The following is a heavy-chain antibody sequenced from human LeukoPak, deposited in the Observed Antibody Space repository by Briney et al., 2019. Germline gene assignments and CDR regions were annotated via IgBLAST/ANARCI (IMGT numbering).Heavy chain of an antibody. CDR3: ARVKSALFDY. V-gene: IGHV4-59*12. J-gene: IGHJ4*02. CDR2: IYYSGST. Sequence: SETLSLTCTVSGGSISSYYWSWIRQPPGKGLEWIGYIYYSGSTNYNPSLKSRVTISVDTSKNQFSLQLNSVTPEDTAVYYCARVKSALFDYWGQGTLVTVSS. CDR1: GGSISSYY.